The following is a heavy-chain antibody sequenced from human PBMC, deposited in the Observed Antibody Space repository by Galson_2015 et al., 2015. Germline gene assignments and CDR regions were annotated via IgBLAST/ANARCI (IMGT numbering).Heavy chain of an antibody. V-gene: IGHV3-30*18. CDR3: AKVRDYDSSGYYLYYYGMDV. CDR1: GFTLTTYG. J-gene: IGHJ6*02. D-gene: IGHD3-22*01. Sequence: SLRLSCAASGFTLTTYGVHWVRQAPGKGLEWVAHMSRDGSNDYYADSVKGRFTMSRDNFKNTLFLQMSSLRAEDTAVYYCAKVRDYDSSGYYLYYYGMDVWGQGTTVTVS. CDR2: MSRDGSND.